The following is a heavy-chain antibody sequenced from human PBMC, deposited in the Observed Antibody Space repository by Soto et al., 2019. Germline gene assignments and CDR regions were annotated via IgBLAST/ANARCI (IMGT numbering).Heavy chain of an antibody. D-gene: IGHD5-12*01. CDR2: IRSKANSYAT. Sequence: GGSLRLSCAASGFTFSGSAMHWVRQASGKGLEWVGRIRSKANSYATAYAASVKGRFTISRDDSKNTAYLQMNSLKTEDTAVYYCTSTGYSGYDYLYYYYGMDVWGQGTTVTVSS. CDR3: TSTGYSGYDYLYYYYGMDV. CDR1: GFTFSGSA. V-gene: IGHV3-73*01. J-gene: IGHJ6*02.